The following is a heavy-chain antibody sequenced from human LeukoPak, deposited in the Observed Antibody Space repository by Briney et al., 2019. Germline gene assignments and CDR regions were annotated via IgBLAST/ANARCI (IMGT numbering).Heavy chain of an antibody. V-gene: IGHV1-2*04. J-gene: IGHJ4*02. CDR3: ARASRGYCSSTSCYDLVY. CDR1: GYTFTGYY. D-gene: IGHD2-2*01. CDR2: INPNSGGT. Sequence: ASVKVSCKASGYTFTGYYMHWVRQAPGQGLEWMGWINPNSGGTNYAQKFQGWVTMTRDTSISTAYMELSRLRSDDTAVYYCARASRGYCSSTSCYDLVYWGQGTLVTVSS.